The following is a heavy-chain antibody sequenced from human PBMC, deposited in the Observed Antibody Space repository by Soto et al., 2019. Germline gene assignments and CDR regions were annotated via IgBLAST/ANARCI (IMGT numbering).Heavy chain of an antibody. CDR1: GGSISSGDYY. J-gene: IGHJ4*02. V-gene: IGHV4-30-4*01. D-gene: IGHD5-18*01. Sequence: QVQLQESGPGLVKPSQTLSLTCTVSGGSISSGDYYWSWIRQPPGKGLEWIGYIYYSGSTYYNPSLKSRVTISVDTSKTQFPLKLSSVTAADTAVYYCARVQGGGGAMVHNYWGQGTLVTVSS. CDR2: IYYSGST. CDR3: ARVQGGGGAMVHNY.